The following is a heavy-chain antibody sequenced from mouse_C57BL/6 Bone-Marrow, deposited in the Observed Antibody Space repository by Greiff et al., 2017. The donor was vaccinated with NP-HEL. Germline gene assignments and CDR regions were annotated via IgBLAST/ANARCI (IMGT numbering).Heavy chain of an antibody. CDR2: IYPGSGST. CDR1: GYTFTSYW. V-gene: IGHV1-55*01. Sequence: QVQLKQPGAELVKPGASVKMSCKASGYTFTSYWITWVKQRPGQGLEWIGDIYPGSGSTNYNEKFKSKATLTVDTSSSTAYMQLSSLTSEDSAVYYCARYYLGSSFWYFDVWGTGTTVTVSS. CDR3: ARYYLGSSFWYFDV. D-gene: IGHD1-1*01. J-gene: IGHJ1*03.